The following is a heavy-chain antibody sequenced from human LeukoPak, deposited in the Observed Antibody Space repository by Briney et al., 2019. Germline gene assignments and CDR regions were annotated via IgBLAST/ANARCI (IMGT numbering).Heavy chain of an antibody. D-gene: IGHD3-16*01. V-gene: IGHV3-30-3*01. CDR3: ARNQQLGGHSYYYYGMDV. J-gene: IGHJ6*02. Sequence: GGSLRLSCAASGFTFSSYAMHWVRQAPGKGLEWAAVISSDGNTQYYADSVEGRFTISRDNPKNTLYLQMNSLRADDTAIYYCARNQQLGGHSYYYYGMDVWGQGTTVTVSS. CDR2: ISSDGNTQ. CDR1: GFTFSSYA.